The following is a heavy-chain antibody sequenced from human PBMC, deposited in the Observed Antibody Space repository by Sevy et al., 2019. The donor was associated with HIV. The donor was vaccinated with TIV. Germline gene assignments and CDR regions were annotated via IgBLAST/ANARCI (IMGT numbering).Heavy chain of an antibody. Sequence: GGSLRLSCAASGFTFSSYAMHWVRQAPGKGLEWVAVISYDGSNKYYADSVKGRFTISRDNSKNTLYLQMNSLRAEDTAVYYCSRVSSTTVQGDAEYFQQWGQGTLVTVSS. CDR2: ISYDGSNK. J-gene: IGHJ1*01. D-gene: IGHD4-17*01. CDR1: GFTFSSYA. V-gene: IGHV3-30-3*01. CDR3: SRVSSTTVQGDAEYFQQ.